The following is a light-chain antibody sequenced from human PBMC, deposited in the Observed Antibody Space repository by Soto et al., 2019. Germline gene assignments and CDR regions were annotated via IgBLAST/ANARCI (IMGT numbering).Light chain of an antibody. CDR1: QSLLHSDGKTY. Sequence: EIVMTQTPLSLSVTPGQPASISCKSSQSLLHSDGKTYVYWYLQKPGQPLQLLIYEVSKRFSGVSDRFSGGGSGTDFTLKISRVEAEDVGVYYCMQSIQVPITFGQGTRLEIK. V-gene: IGKV2D-29*01. J-gene: IGKJ5*01. CDR3: MQSIQVPIT. CDR2: EVS.